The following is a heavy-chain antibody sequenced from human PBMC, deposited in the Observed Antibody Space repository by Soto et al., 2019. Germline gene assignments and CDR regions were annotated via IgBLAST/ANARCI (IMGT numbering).Heavy chain of an antibody. CDR2: IWSDGGNR. J-gene: IGHJ4*02. V-gene: IGHV3-33*01. Sequence: GGSLRLSCAASGFTFSTYGMHWVRQAPGKGLEWVAVIWSDGGNRNYADSVKGRFTISRDNSRNTPYLQINSLRAEDTAVYYCARGLVTLDYWGQGTLVTVSS. CDR1: GFTFSTYG. D-gene: IGHD2-15*01. CDR3: ARGLVTLDY.